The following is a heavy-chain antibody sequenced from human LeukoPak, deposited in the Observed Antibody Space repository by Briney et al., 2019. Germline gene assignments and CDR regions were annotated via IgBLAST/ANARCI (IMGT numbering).Heavy chain of an antibody. D-gene: IGHD2-15*01. J-gene: IGHJ6*02. CDR2: INHSGST. CDR3: ATVSGGEYYYYGMDV. Sequence: SETLSLTCTVSGGSISSSSYYWGWIRQPPGKGLEWIGEINHSGSTNYNPSLKSRVTISVDTSKNQFSLKLSSVTAADTAVYYCATVSGGEYYYYGMDVWGQGTTVTVSS. V-gene: IGHV4-39*07. CDR1: GGSISSSSYY.